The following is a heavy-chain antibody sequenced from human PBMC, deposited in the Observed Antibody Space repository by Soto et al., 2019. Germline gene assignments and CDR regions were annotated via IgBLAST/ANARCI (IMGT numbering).Heavy chain of an antibody. D-gene: IGHD6-19*01. CDR3: AVLAVAAQRYAFDI. CDR1: GGTFSSYT. J-gene: IGHJ3*02. Sequence: QVQLVQSGAEVKKPGSSVKVSCKASGGTFSSYTISWVRQAPGQGLEWMGRIIPILGIANYAKKFQGRVTITADKSTSTAYMELSSLRSEDTAVYYCAVLAVAAQRYAFDIWGQGTMVTVSS. V-gene: IGHV1-69*02. CDR2: IIPILGIA.